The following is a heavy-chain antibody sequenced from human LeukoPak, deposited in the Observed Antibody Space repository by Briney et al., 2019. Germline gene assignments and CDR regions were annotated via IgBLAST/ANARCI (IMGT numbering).Heavy chain of an antibody. D-gene: IGHD3-10*01. CDR2: ISSSSSTI. CDR3: ARDYYGSGGYNDY. Sequence: PGGSLRLSCAASGSTFSSYTMIWVRQAPGKGLEWVSYISSSSSTIYYADSVKGRFTISRDNAKNSLYLQMNSLRDEDTAVYYCARDYYGSGGYNDYWGQGILVTVSS. V-gene: IGHV3-48*02. J-gene: IGHJ4*02. CDR1: GSTFSSYT.